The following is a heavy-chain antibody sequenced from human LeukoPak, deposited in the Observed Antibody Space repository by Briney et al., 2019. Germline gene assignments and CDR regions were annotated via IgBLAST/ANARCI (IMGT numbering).Heavy chain of an antibody. CDR3: AKDGAVAARRTRHLDY. CDR1: GFTFSSYG. V-gene: IGHV3-30*18. CDR2: ISYDGSNQ. J-gene: IGHJ4*02. D-gene: IGHD6-6*01. Sequence: PGGSLRLSCEVSGFTFSSYGMHWVRQAPGKGLEWVAVISYDGSNQYYADSVKGRFTISRDKSKNTLYLQINSLRPEDTAFYYCAKDGAVAARRTRHLDYWGQGTLVTVSS.